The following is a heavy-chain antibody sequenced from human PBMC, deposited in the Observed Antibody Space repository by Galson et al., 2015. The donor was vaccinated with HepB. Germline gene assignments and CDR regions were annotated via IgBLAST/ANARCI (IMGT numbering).Heavy chain of an antibody. CDR3: ARTGLKRLPHGYYGMDV. J-gene: IGHJ6*02. Sequence: SVKVSCKASGGTFSSYTISWVRQAPGQGLEWMGRIIPILGIANYAQKFQGRVTITADKSTSTAYMELSSLRSEDTAVYYCARTGLKRLPHGYYGMDVWGQGTTVTVSS. D-gene: IGHD1-1*01. CDR2: IIPILGIA. CDR1: GGTFSSYT. V-gene: IGHV1-69*02.